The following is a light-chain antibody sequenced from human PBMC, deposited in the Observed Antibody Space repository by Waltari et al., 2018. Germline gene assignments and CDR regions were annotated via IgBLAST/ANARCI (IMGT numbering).Light chain of an antibody. V-gene: IGLV1-40*01. J-gene: IGLJ1*01. CDR2: DTT. CDR1: SSNIGADYD. Sequence: QSVLTQPPSVSGAPGQRVTISCTGGSSNIGADYDVHWYQQLPGTAPKLIIFDTTNRPSGVPNRFSGSKSGTSAFLAITGLQPEDEADYYCQSYDSSLSGWRVFGTGTKVTVL. CDR3: QSYDSSLSGWRV.